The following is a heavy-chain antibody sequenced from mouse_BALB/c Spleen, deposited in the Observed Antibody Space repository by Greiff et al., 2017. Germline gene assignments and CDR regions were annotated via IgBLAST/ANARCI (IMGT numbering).Heavy chain of an antibody. CDR3: ARGGTITTATSFDY. J-gene: IGHJ2*01. CDR2: ISSGGST. V-gene: IGHV5-6-5*01. CDR1: GFTFSSYA. Sequence: EVKLVESGGGLVKPGGSLILSCAASGFTFSSYAMSWVRQTPEKRLEWVASISSGGSTYYPDSVKGRFTISRDNARNILYLQMSSLRSEDTAMYYCARGGTITTATSFDYWGQGTTLTVSS. D-gene: IGHD1-2*01.